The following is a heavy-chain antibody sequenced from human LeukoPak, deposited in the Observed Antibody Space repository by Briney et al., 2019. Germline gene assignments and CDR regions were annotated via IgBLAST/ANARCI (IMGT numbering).Heavy chain of an antibody. CDR1: GYTLTELS. CDR3: ATLADYYDSSGYYNWYFDY. J-gene: IGHJ4*02. Sequence: ASVKVSCKVSGYTLTELSMHWVRQAPGKGLEWMGGFDPEDGETIYAQKFQGRVTMTEDTSTDTAYMELSSLRSEDTAVYYCATLADYYDSSGYYNWYFDYWSQGTLVTVSS. D-gene: IGHD3-22*01. V-gene: IGHV1-24*01. CDR2: FDPEDGET.